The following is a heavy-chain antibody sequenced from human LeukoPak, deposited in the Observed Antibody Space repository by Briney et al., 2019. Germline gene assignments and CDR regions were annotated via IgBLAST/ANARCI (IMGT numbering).Heavy chain of an antibody. CDR2: IYSNGST. J-gene: IGHJ6*03. Sequence: SETLSLTCTVSGGSISRFYWSWIRQSPGKGLEWIGFIYSNGSTNYNPSLKSRVTISVDTSKNQFSLKLSSMTAADTAVYYCARRYCNSISCYHMDVWGKGTTVTVSS. V-gene: IGHV4-4*09. CDR3: ARRYCNSISCYHMDV. CDR1: GGSISRFY. D-gene: IGHD2-2*01.